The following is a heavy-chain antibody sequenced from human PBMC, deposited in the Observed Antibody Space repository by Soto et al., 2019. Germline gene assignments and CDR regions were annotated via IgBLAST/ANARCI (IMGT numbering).Heavy chain of an antibody. J-gene: IGHJ4*02. CDR2: ISAYNGNT. V-gene: IGHV1-18*04. Sequence: QVPLVQSGAEVKKPGASVKVSCKASGYTFTSYGISWVRQAPGQGLEWMGWISAYNGNTNYAQKLQGRVTMTTDTSTSTAYMELRSLRSDDTAVYYCARDDYSNEQLPHFDYWGQGTLVTVSS. CDR3: ARDDYSNEQLPHFDY. CDR1: GYTFTSYG. D-gene: IGHD4-4*01.